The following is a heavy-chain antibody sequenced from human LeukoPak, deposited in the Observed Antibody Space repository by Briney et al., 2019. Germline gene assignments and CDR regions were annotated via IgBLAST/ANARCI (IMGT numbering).Heavy chain of an antibody. Sequence: SETLSLTCTVSGGSFSSHYWGWIRQSPGKGLEWIAYMFDSVTSKDDMSDSVTSKDNPSLKSRLTLSADTSKNQFSLRLSYVTAADTAVYYCATIKRGYPFGYFDFWGQGILVTVSS. V-gene: IGHV4-59*11. J-gene: IGHJ4*02. CDR1: GGSFSSHY. D-gene: IGHD5-18*01. CDR2: MSDSVTS. CDR3: ATIKRGYPFGYFDF.